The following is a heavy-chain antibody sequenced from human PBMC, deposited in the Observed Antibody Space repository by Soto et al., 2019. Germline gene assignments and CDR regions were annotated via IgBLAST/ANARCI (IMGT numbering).Heavy chain of an antibody. J-gene: IGHJ6*02. Sequence: QVQLVQSAAEVKKPGSSVKVSCKASGGTFSSYAISWVRQAPGQGLEWMGGIIPIFGTANYAQKFQGRVTMTEDKSTSTADMELSSLRSEDTAVYYCARDRGIAADYYYYGMDVWGQGTTVTVSS. CDR3: ARDRGIAADYYYYGMDV. CDR2: IIPIFGTA. D-gene: IGHD6-13*01. CDR1: GGTFSSYA. V-gene: IGHV1-69*06.